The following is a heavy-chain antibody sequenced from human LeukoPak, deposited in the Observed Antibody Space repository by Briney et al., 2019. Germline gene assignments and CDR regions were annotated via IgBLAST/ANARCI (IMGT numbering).Heavy chain of an antibody. D-gene: IGHD3-10*01. CDR3: ARDGSGSYYDLDY. J-gene: IGHJ4*02. CDR1: GFTFSSYA. V-gene: IGHV3-23*01. Sequence: GGSLRLSCAASGFTFSSYAMSWVRQAPGKGLEWVSAISGSGGSTYYADSVKGRFTISRDNSKNTLYLQMNSLRAEDTAVYFCARDGSGSYYDLDYWGQGILVTVSS. CDR2: ISGSGGST.